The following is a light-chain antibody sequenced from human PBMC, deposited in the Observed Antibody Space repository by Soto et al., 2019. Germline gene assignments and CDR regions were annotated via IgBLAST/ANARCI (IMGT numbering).Light chain of an antibody. CDR2: GAS. J-gene: IGKJ1*01. CDR3: QQYGSSRTWT. CDR1: QSVSSSY. Sequence: EIVLTQSPGTLSLSPGERATLSCRASQSVSSSYLAWYQQKPGQAPRLLIYGASSRATGIPDRFSGSGSGTDFTLTISRLEPEDFAVDYCQQYGSSRTWTFGQGTKVEIK. V-gene: IGKV3-20*01.